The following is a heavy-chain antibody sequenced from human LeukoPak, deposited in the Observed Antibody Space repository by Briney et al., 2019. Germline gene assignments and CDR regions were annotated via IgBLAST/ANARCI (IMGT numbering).Heavy chain of an antibody. CDR1: GFTFSSHA. V-gene: IGHV3-23*01. J-gene: IGHJ6*03. CDR3: ACTAYYYYYLDV. Sequence: PGGSLRLSCAASGFTFSSHAMSWVRQAPGEGLEWVSAVSGSDDNTYYADSVKGRFTISRDNSKNTLYLHMSSLRAEDTAVYYCACTAYYYYYLDVWGKGTTVTVSS. D-gene: IGHD5-18*01. CDR2: VSGSDDNT.